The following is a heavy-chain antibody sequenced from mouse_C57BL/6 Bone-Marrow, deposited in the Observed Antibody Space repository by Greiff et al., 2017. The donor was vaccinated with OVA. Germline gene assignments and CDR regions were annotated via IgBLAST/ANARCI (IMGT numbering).Heavy chain of an antibody. CDR1: GYSITSGYY. CDR3: ARGGITTVPGNY. CDR2: ISYDGSN. Sequence: EVKLMESGPGLVKPSQSLSLTCSVTGYSITSGYYWNWIRQFPGNKLEWMGYISYDGSNNYNPSLKNRISITRDTSKNQFFLKLNSVTTEDTATYYCARGGITTVPGNYWGQGTTLTVSS. D-gene: IGHD1-1*01. V-gene: IGHV3-6*01. J-gene: IGHJ2*01.